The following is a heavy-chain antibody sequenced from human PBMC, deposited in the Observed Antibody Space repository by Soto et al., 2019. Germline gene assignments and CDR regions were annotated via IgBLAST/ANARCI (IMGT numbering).Heavy chain of an antibody. CDR2: IWYDGSNK. Sequence: QVQLVESGGGVVQPGRSLRLSCAASGFTFSSYGMHWVRQAPGKGLEWVAVIWYDGSNKYYADSVKGRFTISRDNSKNTLYLQMNSLRAEDTAVYYCARDYDFWSGTTLDYWGQGTLVTVFS. CDR3: ARDYDFWSGTTLDY. V-gene: IGHV3-33*01. D-gene: IGHD3-3*01. J-gene: IGHJ4*02. CDR1: GFTFSSYG.